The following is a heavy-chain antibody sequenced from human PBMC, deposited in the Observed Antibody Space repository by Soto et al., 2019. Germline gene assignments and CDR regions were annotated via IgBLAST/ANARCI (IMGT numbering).Heavy chain of an antibody. CDR3: AHKRDVSRGFKY. D-gene: IGHD3-10*01. V-gene: IGHV2-5*02. Sequence: QITLKESGPTLVKPTQTLTLTCTFSGFSLSVNGVAVGWIRQPPGQALEWLALIYWDDDQRYNPSLKDRLTITKDTSRHQVGLTMTNMDPVDTATYYCAHKRDVSRGFKYWGQGTLVTVSS. J-gene: IGHJ4*02. CDR1: GFSLSVNGVA. CDR2: IYWDDDQ.